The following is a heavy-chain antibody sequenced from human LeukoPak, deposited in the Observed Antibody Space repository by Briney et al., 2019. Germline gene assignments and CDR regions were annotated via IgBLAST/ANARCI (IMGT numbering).Heavy chain of an antibody. V-gene: IGHV4-4*02. J-gene: IGHJ4*02. CDR1: GGSISRSNW. CDR3: ARYEYPAYFDY. D-gene: IGHD6-6*01. Sequence: SETLSLTCAVSGGSISRSNWWSWVRQPPGKGLEWIGETYYSGTTNYNPSLKSRVTISVDKSRNQFSLKLSSVTAADTAVYYCARYEYPAYFDYWGQGTLVTVSS. CDR2: TYYSGTT.